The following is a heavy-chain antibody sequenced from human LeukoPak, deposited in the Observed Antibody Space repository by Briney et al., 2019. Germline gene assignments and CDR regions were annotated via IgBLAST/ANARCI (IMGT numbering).Heavy chain of an antibody. J-gene: IGHJ4*02. V-gene: IGHV1-8*03. CDR1: GYTFTSYD. D-gene: IGHD5-18*01. CDR3: ASKDPESYGFVLTTFDY. Sequence: ASVTVSRKASGYTFTSYDINWVRQAPGQGLEWMGWMNPNSGNTGYAQKFQGRVTITRNTSISTAYMELSSLGSEDTAVYYCASKDPESYGFVLTTFDYWGQGTLVTVSS. CDR2: MNPNSGNT.